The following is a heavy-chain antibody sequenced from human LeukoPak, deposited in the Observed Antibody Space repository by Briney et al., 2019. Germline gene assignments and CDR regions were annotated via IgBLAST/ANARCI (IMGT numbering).Heavy chain of an antibody. CDR2: IIPIFGTA. V-gene: IGHV1-69*01. J-gene: IGHJ6*04. CDR1: GGTFSSYA. Sequence: SVKVSCKASGGTFSSYAISWVRQAPGQGLEWMGGIIPIFGTANYAQKFQGRVTITADESTSTAYMELSSLRSEDTAMYYCARGYSYGPEGHYGMDVWGKGTTVTVSS. D-gene: IGHD5-18*01. CDR3: ARGYSYGPEGHYGMDV.